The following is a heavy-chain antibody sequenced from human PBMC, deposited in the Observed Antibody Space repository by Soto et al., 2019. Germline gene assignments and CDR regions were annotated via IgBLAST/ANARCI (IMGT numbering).Heavy chain of an antibody. V-gene: IGHV6-1*01. CDR3: ARDRYYGSGSWPYGMDV. Sequence: QTLSLTCAISGDSVSSNSAAWNWIRQSPSRGLEWLGRTYYRSKWYNDYAVSVKSRITINPDTSKNQFSLQLNSVTPEDTAVYYCARDRYYGSGSWPYGMDVWGQGTTVTVSS. J-gene: IGHJ6*02. CDR2: TYYRSKWYN. CDR1: GDSVSSNSAA. D-gene: IGHD3-10*01.